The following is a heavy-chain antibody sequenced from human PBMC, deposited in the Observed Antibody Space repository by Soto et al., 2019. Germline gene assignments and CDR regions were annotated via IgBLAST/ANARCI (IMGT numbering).Heavy chain of an antibody. V-gene: IGHV1-46*01. D-gene: IGHD5-18*01. CDR1: GYTFTSYY. CDR2: INPSGGST. Sequence: GASVKVSCKASGYTFTSYYMHWVRQAPGQGLEWMGIINPSGGSTSYAQKFQGRVTMTRDTSTSTVYMELSSLRSEDTAVYYCASIQPKYSYGGNYYYYGMDVWGQGTTVTVSS. CDR3: ASIQPKYSYGGNYYYYGMDV. J-gene: IGHJ6*02.